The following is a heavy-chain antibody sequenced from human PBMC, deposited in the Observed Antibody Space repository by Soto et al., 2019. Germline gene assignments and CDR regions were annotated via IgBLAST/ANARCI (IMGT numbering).Heavy chain of an antibody. CDR3: AKEKAPGRAFDI. CDR1: GFTFSSYA. CDR2: ISGSGGST. J-gene: IGHJ3*02. Sequence: PVGSLRLSYAASGFTFSSYAMSWVRQAPGKGLEWVSAISGSGGSTYYADSVKGRFTISRDNSKNTLYLQMNSLRAEDTAVYYCAKEKAPGRAFDIWVQGTMVIVSS. D-gene: IGHD7-27*01. V-gene: IGHV3-23*01.